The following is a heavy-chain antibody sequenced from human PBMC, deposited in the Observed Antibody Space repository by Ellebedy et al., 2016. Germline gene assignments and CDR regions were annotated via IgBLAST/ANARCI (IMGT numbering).Heavy chain of an antibody. Sequence: SETLSLTCAVYGGSFSGYYWSWIRQPPGKGLEWIGYIYYSGSTNYNPSLKSRVTISVDTSKNQFSLKLSSVTAADTAVDYCARAAAITFKYYYYGMDVWGQGTTVTVSS. CDR1: GGSFSGYY. CDR3: ARAAAITFKYYYYGMDV. V-gene: IGHV4-59*12. D-gene: IGHD3-16*01. CDR2: IYYSGST. J-gene: IGHJ6*02.